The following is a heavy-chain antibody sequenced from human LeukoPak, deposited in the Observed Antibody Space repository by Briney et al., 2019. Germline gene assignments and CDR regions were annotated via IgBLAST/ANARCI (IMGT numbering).Heavy chain of an antibody. J-gene: IGHJ5*02. CDR3: ARSDGGIDYGDYYWFDP. D-gene: IGHD4-17*01. V-gene: IGHV1-69*13. CDR1: GGTSRSFL. CDR2: IIPIFGTA. Sequence: SVKVSCKASGGTSRSFLISGVRQALGQGLDWMGGIIPIFGTANYAQKFQGRVTITADESTSTAYMELSSLRSEDTAVYYCARSDGGIDYGDYYWFDPWGQGTLVTVSS.